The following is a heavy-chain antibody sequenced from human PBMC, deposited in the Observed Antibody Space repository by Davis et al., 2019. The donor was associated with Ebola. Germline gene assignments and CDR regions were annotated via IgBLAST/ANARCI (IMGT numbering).Heavy chain of an antibody. Sequence: GESLKISCAASGFTFSAMHWVRQAPGKGLEWVSVIYSGGSTYYADSVKGRFTISRDNSKNTLYLQMNSLRAEDTAVYYCARDDGYSYGPIYYYYGMDVWGQGTTVTVSS. V-gene: IGHV3-66*01. CDR3: ARDDGYSYGPIYYYYGMDV. D-gene: IGHD5-18*01. J-gene: IGHJ6*02. CDR1: GFTFSA. CDR2: IYSGGST.